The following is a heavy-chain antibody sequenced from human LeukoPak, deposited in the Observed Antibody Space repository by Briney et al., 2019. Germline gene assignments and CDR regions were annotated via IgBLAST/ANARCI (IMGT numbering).Heavy chain of an antibody. CDR1: GFTFSSYA. CDR3: ARDRKQWLVRGNFDY. V-gene: IGHV3-30-3*01. Sequence: GRSPRLSCAASGFTFSSYAMHWVRQAPGKGLEWVAVISYDGSNKYYADSVKGRFTISRDNSKNTLYLQVNSLRAEDTAVYYCARDRKQWLVRGNFDYWGQGTLVTVSS. CDR2: ISYDGSNK. J-gene: IGHJ4*02. D-gene: IGHD6-19*01.